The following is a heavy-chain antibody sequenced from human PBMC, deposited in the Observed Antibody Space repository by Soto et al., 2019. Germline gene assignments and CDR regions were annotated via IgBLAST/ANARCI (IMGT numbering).Heavy chain of an antibody. Sequence: ASVKVSCKASGGTFSSYAISWVRQAPGQGLEWMGGIIPIFGTANYAQKFQGRVTITADESTSTAYMELSSLRSEDTAVYYCAKDRVEYSSGPPGVVAFDIWGQGTMVTVSS. D-gene: IGHD6-19*01. CDR3: AKDRVEYSSGPPGVVAFDI. V-gene: IGHV1-69*13. CDR1: GGTFSSYA. CDR2: IIPIFGTA. J-gene: IGHJ3*02.